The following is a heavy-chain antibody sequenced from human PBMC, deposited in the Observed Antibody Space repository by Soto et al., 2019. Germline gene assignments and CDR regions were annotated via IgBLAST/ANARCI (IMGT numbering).Heavy chain of an antibody. CDR1: GEALNGYY. Sequence: QVQLQQWGAGLLKPSETLSLTCAVYGEALNGYYWSWIRQPPGKGLEWIGEINDSGRTNYNPSLRSRVTISAEASSMQCSLRLNSVTAADTALYYCARGQWSDRFLNWGQGTLLTVSS. D-gene: IGHD2-15*01. CDR3: ARGQWSDRFLN. V-gene: IGHV4-34*01. J-gene: IGHJ4*02. CDR2: INDSGRT.